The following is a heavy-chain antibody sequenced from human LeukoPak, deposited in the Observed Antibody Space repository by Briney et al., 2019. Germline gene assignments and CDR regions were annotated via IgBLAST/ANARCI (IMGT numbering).Heavy chain of an antibody. CDR2: IIPIFGTA. J-gene: IGHJ6*03. Sequence: SVKVSCNASGGTFSSYAISWVRQAPGQGLEWMGGIIPIFGTANYAQKFQGRVTITTDESTSTAYMELSSLRSEDTAVYYCATSYCSSTSCYTNYYYYYYMDVWGKGTTVTVSS. V-gene: IGHV1-69*05. CDR3: ATSYCSSTSCYTNYYYYYYMDV. CDR1: GGTFSSYA. D-gene: IGHD2-2*02.